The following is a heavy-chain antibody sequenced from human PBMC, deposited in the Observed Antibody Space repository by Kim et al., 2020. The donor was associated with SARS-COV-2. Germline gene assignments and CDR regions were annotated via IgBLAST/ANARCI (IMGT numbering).Heavy chain of an antibody. V-gene: IGHV3-9*01. J-gene: IGHJ1*01. Sequence: GGSLRLSCAASGFTFDDYAMHWVRQAPGKGLEWVSGISWNSGSIGYEDSVKGRFTISRDSAKNSLYLQMNSLRPEDTALYYCAKDRPKKSAAGTMGSFQ. CDR2: ISWNSGSI. CDR3: AKDRPKKSAAGTMGSFQ. CDR1: GFTFDDYA. D-gene: IGHD6-13*01.